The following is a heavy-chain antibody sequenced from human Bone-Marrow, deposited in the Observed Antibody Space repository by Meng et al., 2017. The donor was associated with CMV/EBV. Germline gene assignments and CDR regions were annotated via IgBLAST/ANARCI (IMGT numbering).Heavy chain of an antibody. CDR2: ISGSGDNT. CDR1: GFTFSSYG. Sequence: GESLKISCAASGFTFSSYGMSWVRQAPGKGLEWVSTISGSGDNTYYADSVKGRFTISRDNSKNTLYLQMSSLRAEDTAVYYCAKGGGSYFADAFDIWGQEIMVT. J-gene: IGHJ3*02. CDR3: AKGGGSYFADAFDI. V-gene: IGHV3-23*01. D-gene: IGHD1-26*01.